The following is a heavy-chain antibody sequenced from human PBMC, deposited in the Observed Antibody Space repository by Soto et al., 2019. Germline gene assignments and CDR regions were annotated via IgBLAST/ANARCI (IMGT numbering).Heavy chain of an antibody. D-gene: IGHD3-3*01. Sequence: SETLSLTCTVPSGSISSSSYFWGWIRQPPGKGLEWIGNIYYSGGTYYNPSLKSRVTISADTSKNQFSLRLSSVTAADTAVYYCARGHYDFWSGYFATIDYWGQGTLVTVSS. J-gene: IGHJ4*02. CDR1: SGSISSSSYF. V-gene: IGHV4-39*07. CDR2: IYYSGGT. CDR3: ARGHYDFWSGYFATIDY.